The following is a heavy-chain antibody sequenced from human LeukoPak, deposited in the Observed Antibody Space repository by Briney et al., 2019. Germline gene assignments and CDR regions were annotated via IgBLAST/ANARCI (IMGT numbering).Heavy chain of an antibody. CDR2: INPSGGST. V-gene: IGHV1-46*01. Sequence: ASVKVSCKASGYTFTSYYMHWVRQAPGQGLEWMGIINPSGGSTSYAQKFQGRVTMTRDTSTSTVYMELSSLRSEDTAVYYCARPIIAVAGRTAFDIWGQGTMVTASS. D-gene: IGHD6-19*01. CDR1: GYTFTSYY. J-gene: IGHJ3*02. CDR3: ARPIIAVAGRTAFDI.